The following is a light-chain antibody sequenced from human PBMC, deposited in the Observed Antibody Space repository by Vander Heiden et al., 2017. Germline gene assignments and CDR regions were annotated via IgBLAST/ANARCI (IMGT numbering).Light chain of an antibody. CDR3: QQYGSAPRT. J-gene: IGKJ1*01. CDR2: GAS. Sequence: EIVLTQSPGTLSLSPGERATLSCSASHSVSSSYLAWYQQKPGQAPRLLIYGASSMATGIPDRFSGSGSGTDFTLTISRLEPEDFAVYYCQQYGSAPRTFGQGTKVEIK. V-gene: IGKV3-20*01. CDR1: HSVSSSY.